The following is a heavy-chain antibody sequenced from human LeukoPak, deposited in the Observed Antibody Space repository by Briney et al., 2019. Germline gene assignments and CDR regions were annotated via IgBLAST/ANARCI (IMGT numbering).Heavy chain of an antibody. V-gene: IGHV1-18*01. CDR3: AREYGGVGDY. CDR1: GYTFTSYD. CDR2: IGAYNGNT. D-gene: IGHD4-17*01. Sequence: ASVKVSCKASGYTFTSYDINWVRQAPGQGLEWMGWIGAYNGNTNYAQKLQGRVTMTTDTSTSTAYMELRSLRSDDTAVYYCAREYGGVGDYWGQGTLVTVSS. J-gene: IGHJ4*02.